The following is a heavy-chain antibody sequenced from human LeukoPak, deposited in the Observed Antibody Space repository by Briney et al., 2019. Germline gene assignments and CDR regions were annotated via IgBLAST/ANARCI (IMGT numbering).Heavy chain of an antibody. J-gene: IGHJ4*02. V-gene: IGHV3-30*02. CDR2: IRYDGSDQ. CDR1: GFTFSNAW. CDR3: AKEGRAVVTYFDY. Sequence: GGSLRLSCAASGFTFSNAWMSWVRQAPGKGLEWVAFIRYDGSDQYYADSVKGRFTISRDNSKNTLSLHLNSLRSEDTAVYYCAKEGRAVVTYFDYWGQGTLVTVSS. D-gene: IGHD3-22*01.